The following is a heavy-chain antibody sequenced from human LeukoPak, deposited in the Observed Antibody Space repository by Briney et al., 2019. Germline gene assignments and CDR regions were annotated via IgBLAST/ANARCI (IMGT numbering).Heavy chain of an antibody. CDR1: GFTFSSYE. CDR2: ISSSGSTI. J-gene: IGHJ4*02. CDR3: ARLYSGYVNYFDY. Sequence: GGSLRFSCAASGFTFSSYEMNWVRQAPGKGLEWVSYISSSGSTIYYADSVKGRFTISRDNAKNSLYLQMNSLRAEDTAVYYCARLYSGYVNYFDYWGQGTLVTVSS. D-gene: IGHD5-12*01. V-gene: IGHV3-48*03.